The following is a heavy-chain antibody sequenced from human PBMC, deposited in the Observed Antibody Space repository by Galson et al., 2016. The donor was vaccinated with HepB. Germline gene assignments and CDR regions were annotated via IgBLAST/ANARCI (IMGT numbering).Heavy chain of an antibody. D-gene: IGHD3-10*01. CDR1: DGSISNKNYY. V-gene: IGHV4-39*01. CDR2: IYYAGST. J-gene: IGHJ4*02. Sequence: ETLSLTCSVSDGSISNKNYYWGWIRQSPGKGLEWIGSIYYAGSTYYNPSLKSRVTLSVDASENLLTLSLSAVTAADTAVYYCARHVPPGSYYGTGNYYNVFDYWGQGSLVTVSS. CDR3: ARHVPPGSYYGTGNYYNVFDY.